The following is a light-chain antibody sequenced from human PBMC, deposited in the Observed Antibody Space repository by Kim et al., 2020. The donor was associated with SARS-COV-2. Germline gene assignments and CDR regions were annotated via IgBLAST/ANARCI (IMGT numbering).Light chain of an antibody. CDR1: TSNIGNHY. Sequence: GQKVTISCSGSTSNIGNHYVSWYQQLPGTAPKLLIYDNNKRSSGIPDRFSGSKSGTSVTLAITGLQPGDEADYYWATWDSSLIAVVMGGGTQLTVL. CDR2: DNN. J-gene: IGLJ2*01. V-gene: IGLV1-51*01. CDR3: ATWDSSLIAVV.